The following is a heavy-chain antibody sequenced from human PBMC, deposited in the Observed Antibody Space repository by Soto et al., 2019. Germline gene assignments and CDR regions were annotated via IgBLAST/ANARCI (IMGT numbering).Heavy chain of an antibody. V-gene: IGHV4-31*03. CDR1: GGSISSGGYY. CDR3: ARESLYCSGGSRYSNWFDP. J-gene: IGHJ5*02. CDR2: IYYSGST. Sequence: PSETLSLTCTVSGGSISSGGYYWSWIRQHPGKGLEWIGYIYYSGSTYYNPSLKSRVTISVDTSKNQFSLKLSSVTAADTAVYYCARESLYCSGGSRYSNWFDPWGQGTLVTVSS. D-gene: IGHD2-15*01.